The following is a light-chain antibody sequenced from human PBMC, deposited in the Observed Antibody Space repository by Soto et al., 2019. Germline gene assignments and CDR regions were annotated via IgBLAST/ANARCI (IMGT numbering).Light chain of an antibody. V-gene: IGKV1D-16*01. Sequence: DIQMTQSPSSLSASVGDRFTITCRASQSISTWLAWYQQKPGKAPKSLIYATSNLQSGVPSRFSGSGFGTDFTLTISSLQPEDFATYYCQQLNNYLPLTFGGGTTVDIK. J-gene: IGKJ4*01. CDR3: QQLNNYLPLT. CDR1: QSISTW. CDR2: ATS.